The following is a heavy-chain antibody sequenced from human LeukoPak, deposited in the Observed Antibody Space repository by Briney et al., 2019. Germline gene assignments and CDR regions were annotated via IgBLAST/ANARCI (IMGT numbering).Heavy chain of an antibody. CDR3: ARARYCSSTSCYLDY. D-gene: IGHD2-2*01. J-gene: IGHJ4*02. Sequence: GGSLRLSCAASRFTFNTYAMSWVRQAPGKGLEWVSGISSSGDSTYYADSVKGRFTISRDNSKNILHLQMNSLRAEDTAVYYCARARYCSSTSCYLDYWGQGTLVTVSS. V-gene: IGHV3-23*01. CDR2: ISSSGDST. CDR1: RFTFNTYA.